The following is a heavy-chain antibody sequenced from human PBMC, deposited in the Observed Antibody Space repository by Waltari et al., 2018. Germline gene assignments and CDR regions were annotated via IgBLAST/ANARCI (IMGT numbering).Heavy chain of an antibody. J-gene: IGHJ3*02. V-gene: IGHV3-48*04. D-gene: IGHD1-26*01. CDR3: AADGVGVLPGDAFDI. CDR1: GFTFNGHS. CDR2: ITGSSDST. Sequence: EVQLVESGGTLVQLGGSLKLSCVASGFTFNGHSMNWVRQAPGKGLEWISYITGSSDSTNYADSVQGRFIVSRDNAQNALYLQMTGLRAEDTAIYYCAADGVGVLPGDAFDIWGQGTMVTVSS.